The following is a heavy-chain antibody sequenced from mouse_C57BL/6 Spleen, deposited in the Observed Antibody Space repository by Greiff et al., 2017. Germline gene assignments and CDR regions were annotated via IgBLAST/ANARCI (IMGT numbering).Heavy chain of an antibody. CDR3: TGGGCNYPMDC. CDR1: GFTFSSYA. CDR2: ISSGGDYI. V-gene: IGHV5-9-1*02. D-gene: IGHD2-1*01. J-gene: IGHJ4*01. Sequence: EVMLVESGEGLVKPGGSLKLSCAASGFTFSSYAMSWVRQTPEKRLEWVAYISSGGDYIYYADTVKGRFTISRDNARNTLYLQMSSLKSEDTAMYYCTGGGCNYPMDCWGQGTSVTVSS.